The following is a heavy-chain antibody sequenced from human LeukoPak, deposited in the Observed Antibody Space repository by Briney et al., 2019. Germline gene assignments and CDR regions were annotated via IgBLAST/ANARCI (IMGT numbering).Heavy chain of an antibody. D-gene: IGHD6-13*01. V-gene: IGHV3-23*01. CDR3: AKGRCGDSSCWYFDA. Sequence: GGSLRLSCAASGFNFKLSAMSWGRQAPGKGLEWVALISGSGSRGSGITGGNTYYADPVKGRFSISRDDSQNTVYLQMNSLRVEDTATYFCAKGRCGDSSCWYFDAWAKGTRVTVSP. CDR1: GFNFKLSA. CDR2: ISGSGSRGSGITGGNT. J-gene: IGHJ4*02.